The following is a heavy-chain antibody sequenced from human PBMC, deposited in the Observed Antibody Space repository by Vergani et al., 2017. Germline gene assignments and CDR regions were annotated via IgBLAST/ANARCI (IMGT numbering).Heavy chain of an antibody. CDR1: EYSFGHYW. D-gene: IGHD1-1*01. J-gene: IGHJ4*02. Sequence: EVALVQSGPEMRKPGESLKISCKGSEYSFGHYWIRWVRQLPGKGLEWMGIIYPADSDTRYSPSFQGQVTISADKSISTAFLQWDSLKASNTALYYCARHTTYTDSWGQGTLVTVSS. CDR3: ARHTTYTDS. V-gene: IGHV5-51*01. CDR2: IYPADSDT.